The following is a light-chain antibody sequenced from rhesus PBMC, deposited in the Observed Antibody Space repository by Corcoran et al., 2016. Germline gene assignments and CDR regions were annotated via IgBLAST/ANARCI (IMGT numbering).Light chain of an antibody. CDR1: ENVNNY. J-gene: IGKJ3*01. V-gene: IGKV1-74*01. CDR3: QQTYATPFT. Sequence: DIQMTQSPSSLSASVGGRVTITCRASENVNNYLHWYQQKPGKAPKLLIYRASTLQSGDPSRFSGSGSGTDVTRTISSLQPEDFATYYCQQTYATPFTFGPGTKLNIK. CDR2: RAS.